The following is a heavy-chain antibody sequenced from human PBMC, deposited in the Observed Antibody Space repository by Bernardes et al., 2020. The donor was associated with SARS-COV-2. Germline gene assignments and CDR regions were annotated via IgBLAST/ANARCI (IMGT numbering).Heavy chain of an antibody. CDR1: GFTFSTYV. Sequence: GGSLRLSCSASGFTFSTYVMHWVRQAPGKGLEYVSTISSNGGSTEYVDSVKGRFTMSRDNSKNTLYLQMSSLRPEDTAVYYCVKCFRSGYSYGIDYWGLGTLVTVSS. CDR3: VKCFRSGYSYGIDY. J-gene: IGHJ4*02. CDR2: ISSNGGST. V-gene: IGHV3-64D*08. D-gene: IGHD5-18*01.